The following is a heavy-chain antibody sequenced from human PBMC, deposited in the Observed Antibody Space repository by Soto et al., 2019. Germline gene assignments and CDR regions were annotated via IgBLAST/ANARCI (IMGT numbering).Heavy chain of an antibody. D-gene: IGHD6-19*01. V-gene: IGHV3-7*03. CDR3: VGSTGWIFRY. CDR2: VDQDGSVK. Sequence: QPGGSLRLSCAASEFTFPSFWMAWVRQAPGKGLGWVAIVDQDGSVKHYVDSVQGRFIISRDDAKKSVYLQLNSLRAEDTAVYYCVGSTGWIFRYWGQGTLVTVPS. CDR1: EFTFPSFW. J-gene: IGHJ4*02.